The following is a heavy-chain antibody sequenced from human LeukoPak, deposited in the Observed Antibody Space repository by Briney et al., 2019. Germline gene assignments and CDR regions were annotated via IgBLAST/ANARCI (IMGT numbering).Heavy chain of an antibody. V-gene: IGHV4-38-2*01. D-gene: IGHD4/OR15-4a*01. CDR3: ARGAGTYYYYMDV. CDR1: DYSISSAYY. Sequence: SETLSLTCAVSDYSISSAYYWGWIRQPPGKGLEWIGSIYHSGNTDYNPSLKSRVTISVDTSKNQFSLKLSSVTAADSAVYYCARGAGTYYYYMDVWGTGTTVTVSS. CDR2: IYHSGNT. J-gene: IGHJ6*03.